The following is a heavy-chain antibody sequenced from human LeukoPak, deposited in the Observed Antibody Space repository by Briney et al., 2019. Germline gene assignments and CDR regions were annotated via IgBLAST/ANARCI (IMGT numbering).Heavy chain of an antibody. V-gene: IGHV4-4*02. CDR1: GGSISSTNW. CDR2: IYHSGST. Sequence: PSETLSLTCAVSGGSISSTNWWSWVRQPPGKGLEWIGEIYHSGSTEYNPSLKSRVTISVDKSKNHFSLKLTSVTAADTAVYYCARDYDTSGSDAFDIWGQGTMVTVSS. CDR3: ARDYDTSGSDAFDI. D-gene: IGHD3-22*01. J-gene: IGHJ3*02.